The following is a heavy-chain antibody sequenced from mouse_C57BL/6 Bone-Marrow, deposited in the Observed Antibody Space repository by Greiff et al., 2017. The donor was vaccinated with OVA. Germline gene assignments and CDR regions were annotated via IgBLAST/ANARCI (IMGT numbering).Heavy chain of an antibody. CDR1: GYTFTSYW. D-gene: IGHD1-1*01. J-gene: IGHJ3*01. CDR2: IHPNSGST. V-gene: IGHV1-64*01. Sequence: QVQLQQPGAELVKPGASVKLSCKASGYTFTSYWMHWVKQRPGQGLEWIGMIHPNSGSTNYNEKFKSKATLTVDKSSSTAYMQLSSLTSEDSAVYYCAREVITTVVEVTYWGQGTLVTVSA. CDR3: AREVITTVVEVTY.